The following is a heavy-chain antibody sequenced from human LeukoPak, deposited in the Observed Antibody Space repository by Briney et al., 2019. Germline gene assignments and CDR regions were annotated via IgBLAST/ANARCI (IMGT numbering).Heavy chain of an antibody. CDR1: GGSFSGYY. Sequence: PSEALSLTCAVYGGSFSGYYWSWIRQPPGKGLEWIGEINHSGSTNYNPSLKSRVTISVDTSKNQFSLKLSSVTAADTAVYYCARVVRVAPAASRYYYYMDVWGKGTTVTVSS. J-gene: IGHJ6*03. CDR2: INHSGST. V-gene: IGHV4-34*01. CDR3: ARVVRVAPAASRYYYYMDV. D-gene: IGHD2-2*01.